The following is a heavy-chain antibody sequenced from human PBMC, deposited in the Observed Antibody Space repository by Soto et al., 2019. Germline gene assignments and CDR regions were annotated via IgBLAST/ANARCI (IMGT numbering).Heavy chain of an antibody. CDR1: GDSISSGDYY. Sequence: PSETLSLTCTVSGDSISSGDYYWSWIRQPPGKGLEWIGYIYYSGSTYYNPSLQSRVTLSVDTSRNQFSLKLSSVTAADTAVYYCARSSLSSSWSYYYGMDVWGQGTTVTVSS. CDR2: IYYSGST. CDR3: ARSSLSSSWSYYYGMDV. V-gene: IGHV4-30-4*01. J-gene: IGHJ6*02. D-gene: IGHD6-13*01.